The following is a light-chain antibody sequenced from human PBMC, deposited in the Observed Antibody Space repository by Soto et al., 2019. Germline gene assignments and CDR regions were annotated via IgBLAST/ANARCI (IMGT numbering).Light chain of an antibody. J-gene: IGKJ3*01. CDR3: QQSYSTPGIT. V-gene: IGKV1-5*01. Sequence: DIQMTQSPSTLSASVGDRGTVTCRASQSISSWLAWYQQKPGKAPKLLIYDASSLESGAPSRFSGSGSGTDFTLTISSLQPEDFATYYCQQSYSTPGITFGPGTKVDIK. CDR2: DAS. CDR1: QSISSW.